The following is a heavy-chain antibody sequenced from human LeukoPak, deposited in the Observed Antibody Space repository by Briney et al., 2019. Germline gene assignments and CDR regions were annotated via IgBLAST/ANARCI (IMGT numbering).Heavy chain of an antibody. CDR1: GLTFSSYA. Sequence: PGGSLRLSCAASGLTFSSYAMSWVRQSPGKGLEWVSGISGSGGSTYYADSVRGRFTISRDNSKNTLYLQMNTLRAEDTALYYCAKARYCSGGSCYNDYWGQGTLVTVSS. J-gene: IGHJ4*02. D-gene: IGHD2-15*01. V-gene: IGHV3-23*01. CDR3: AKARYCSGGSCYNDY. CDR2: ISGSGGST.